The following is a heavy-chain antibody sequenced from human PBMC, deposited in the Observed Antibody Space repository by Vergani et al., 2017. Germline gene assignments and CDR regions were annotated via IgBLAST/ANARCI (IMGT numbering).Heavy chain of an antibody. V-gene: IGHV4-39*01. CDR2: IYYSGST. CDR1: GASIRSSNYY. Sequence: QLQLKESGPGLVKPSATLSLTCSVSGASIRSSNYYWGWIRQPPGKGLEWIASIYYSGSTYYNPSLKSRVTISVDTSKNQFSLKLISVTAADTAVYFCARHSTVEWLVKLGWIDPWGQGILVTVSS. CDR3: ARHSTVEWLVKLGWIDP. J-gene: IGHJ5*02. D-gene: IGHD6-19*01.